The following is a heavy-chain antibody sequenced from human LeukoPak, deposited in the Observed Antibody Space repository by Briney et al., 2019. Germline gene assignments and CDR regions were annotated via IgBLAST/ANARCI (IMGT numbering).Heavy chain of an antibody. J-gene: IGHJ6*03. D-gene: IGHD3-16*01. Sequence: GGSLRLSCAASGFTLSSYSMNWVRQAPGKGLEWVSYISGSSGTIYYADSVKGRFTISRDNAKNSLYLQMLSLRAEDTAVYYCARRSEFGVLYYMDIWGKGTTVTVSS. CDR1: GFTLSSYS. V-gene: IGHV3-48*01. CDR2: ISGSSGTI. CDR3: ARRSEFGVLYYMDI.